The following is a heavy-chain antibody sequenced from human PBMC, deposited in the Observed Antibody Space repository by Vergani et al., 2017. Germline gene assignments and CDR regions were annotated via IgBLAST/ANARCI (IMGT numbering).Heavy chain of an antibody. CDR1: GFTFDDYA. D-gene: IGHD3-3*01. CDR2: ISWNSGSI. CDR3: AKDKYYDFWSGYLGFDP. V-gene: IGHV3-9*01. Sequence: EVQLLESGGGLVQPGRSLRLSCAASGFTFDDYALHWFRQAPGKGLEWVSGISWNSGSIVYADSVKGRFTISRDNAKNSLYLQMNSLRAEDTALYYCAKDKYYDFWSGYLGFDPWGQGTLVTVSS. J-gene: IGHJ5*02.